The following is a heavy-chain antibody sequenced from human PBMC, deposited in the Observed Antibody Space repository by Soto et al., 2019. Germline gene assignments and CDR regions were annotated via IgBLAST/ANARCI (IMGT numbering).Heavy chain of an antibody. V-gene: IGHV3-43*01. Sequence: PGGSLRLSCAASGFTFVDYTMHWVRQAPGKGLEWVSLISWDGGSTYYADSVKGRFTISRDNSKNSLYLQMNSLRTEDTALYYCAKDESSGWLYYYYGMDVWGQGTTVTVSS. CDR3: AKDESSGWLYYYYGMDV. CDR1: GFTFVDYT. D-gene: IGHD6-19*01. J-gene: IGHJ6*02. CDR2: ISWDGGST.